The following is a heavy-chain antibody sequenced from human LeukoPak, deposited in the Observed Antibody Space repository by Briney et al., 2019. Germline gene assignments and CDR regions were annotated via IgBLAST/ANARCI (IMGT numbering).Heavy chain of an antibody. J-gene: IGHJ4*02. V-gene: IGHV3-23*01. CDR2: ISGSGGST. D-gene: IGHD2-21*02. CDR3: EIKRLLADRVWSFDY. Sequence: GGSLRLSCAASGFTFSSYAMSWVRQAPGKGLEWVSAISGSGGSTYYADSVKGRFTISRDNSKNTLYLQMNSLRAEDTAVYYCEIKRLLADRVWSFDYWGQGTLVTVSS. CDR1: GFTFSSYA.